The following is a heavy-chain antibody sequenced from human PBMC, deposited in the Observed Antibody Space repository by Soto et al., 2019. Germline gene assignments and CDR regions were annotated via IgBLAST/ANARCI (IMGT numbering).Heavy chain of an antibody. J-gene: IGHJ4*02. D-gene: IGHD2-2*02. V-gene: IGHV1-46*01. CDR3: ARDGPNFFCSSTSCYTGFDY. Sequence: ASVRLSCAASGFTFSSYGMHWVRQAPGQGLEWMGIINPSGGSTSYAQKFQGRVTMTRDTSTSTVYMELSSLRSEDTAVYYCARDGPNFFCSSTSCYTGFDYWGQGTLVTVSS. CDR2: INPSGGST. CDR1: GFTFSSYG.